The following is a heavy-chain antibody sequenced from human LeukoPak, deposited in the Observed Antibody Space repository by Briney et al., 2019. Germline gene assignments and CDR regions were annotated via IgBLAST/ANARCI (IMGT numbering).Heavy chain of an antibody. J-gene: IGHJ3*02. CDR3: ARDRRWFGELFRAFDI. CDR1: GYTFTSYG. V-gene: IGHV1-18*04. D-gene: IGHD3-10*01. CDR2: ISAYNGNT. Sequence: ASVKVSCKASGYTFTSYGISWVRQAPGQGLEWMGWISAYNGNTNYAQKLQGRVTMTTDTSTSTAYMELRSLRSDDTAVYYCARDRRWFGELFRAFDIWGQGTMVTVSS.